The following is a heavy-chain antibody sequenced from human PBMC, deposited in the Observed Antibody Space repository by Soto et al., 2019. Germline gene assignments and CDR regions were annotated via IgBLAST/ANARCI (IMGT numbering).Heavy chain of an antibody. J-gene: IGHJ5*02. V-gene: IGHV1-18*04. Sequence: GASVKVSCKASGYTFTSYGISWVRQAPGQGLEWMGWISAYNGNTNYAQKLQGRVTMTTDTSTSTAYVELRSLRSDDTAVYYCARVVRITGTTEFDPWGQGTLVTVSS. CDR3: ARVVRITGTTEFDP. CDR2: ISAYNGNT. CDR1: GYTFTSYG. D-gene: IGHD1-7*01.